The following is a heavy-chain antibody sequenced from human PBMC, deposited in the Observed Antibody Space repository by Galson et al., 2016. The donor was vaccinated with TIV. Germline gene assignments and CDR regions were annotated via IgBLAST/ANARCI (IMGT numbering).Heavy chain of an antibody. D-gene: IGHD2-2*02. CDR2: MSPANGNT. CDR1: GYTFTSFD. Sequence: SVKVSCKASGYTFTSFDISWIRQAPGQGLEWMGWMSPANGNTGYAQKFRGRITMTRHPSTTTVYMELSGLTSEDTAVYYCARAVPEIPETLDYWGQGTLVTVSS. J-gene: IGHJ4*02. V-gene: IGHV1-8*01. CDR3: ARAVPEIPETLDY.